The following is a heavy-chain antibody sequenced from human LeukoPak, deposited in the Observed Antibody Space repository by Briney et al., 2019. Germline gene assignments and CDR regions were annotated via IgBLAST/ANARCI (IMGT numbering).Heavy chain of an antibody. CDR1: GFTVSSNY. D-gene: IGHD3-16*01. J-gene: IGHJ4*02. V-gene: IGHV3-66*01. Sequence: PGGSLRLSCATSGFTVSSNYMSWVRQAPGKGLEWVSVIYSGGSTYYADSVKGRFTNSRDNSENTLYLQMNSLRAEDTAVYYCARAPGGGYGFDYWGQGTLVTVSS. CDR2: IYSGGST. CDR3: ARAPGGGYGFDY.